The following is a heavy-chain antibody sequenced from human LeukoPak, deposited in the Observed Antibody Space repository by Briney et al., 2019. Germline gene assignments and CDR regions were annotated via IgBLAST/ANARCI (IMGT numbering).Heavy chain of an antibody. CDR1: GFTFSSYA. V-gene: IGHV3-30-3*01. CDR2: ISYDGSNK. J-gene: IGHJ6*02. CDR3: ARLRYYGMDV. Sequence: GGSLRLSCAASGFTFSSYAMHWVRQAPGKGLEWVAVISYDGSNKYYADSVKGRFTISRDNSKNTLYLQMNSLRAEDTAVYYCARLRYYGMDVWGQGTTVTVSS.